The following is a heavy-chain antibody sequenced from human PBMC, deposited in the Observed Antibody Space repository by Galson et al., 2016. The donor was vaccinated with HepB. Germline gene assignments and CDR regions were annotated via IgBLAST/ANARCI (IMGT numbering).Heavy chain of an antibody. J-gene: IGHJ5*02. CDR1: GFTFSSYW. Sequence: SLRLSCATSGFTFSSYWMTWVRQAPGKGLEWVANINQDGIEKYYVGSVEGRFTISSDNAKKSLYLQMDSLRAEDTAVYYCARSGEPSWGQGTLVTVSS. V-gene: IGHV3-7*01. CDR2: INQDGIEK. CDR3: ARSGEPS. D-gene: IGHD4-17*01.